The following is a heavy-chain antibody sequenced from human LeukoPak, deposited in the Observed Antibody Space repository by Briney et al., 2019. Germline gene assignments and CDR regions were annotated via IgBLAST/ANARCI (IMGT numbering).Heavy chain of an antibody. J-gene: IGHJ4*02. Sequence: GGSLRLSCAASGFTFSSYAMHWVRQAPGKGLEYVSAISSNGGSTYYANSVKGRFTISRDNSKNTLYLQMGSLRAEDMAVYYCARENGITGTDYFDYWGQGTLVTVSS. CDR1: GFTFSSYA. CDR2: ISSNGGST. D-gene: IGHD1-20*01. V-gene: IGHV3-64*01. CDR3: ARENGITGTDYFDY.